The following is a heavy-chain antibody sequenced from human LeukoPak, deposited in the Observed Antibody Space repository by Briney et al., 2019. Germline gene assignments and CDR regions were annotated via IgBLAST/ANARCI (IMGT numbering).Heavy chain of an antibody. V-gene: IGHV3-30-3*01. CDR3: TTLAARIDY. J-gene: IGHJ4*02. Sequence: GGSLRLSCAASGFIFSTTWMNWVRQAPGKGLEWVAVISYDGSNKYYADSVKGRFTISRDNSKNTLYLQMNSLRAEDTAVYYCTTLAARIDYWGQGTLVTVSS. CDR1: GFIFSTTW. D-gene: IGHD6-6*01. CDR2: ISYDGSNK.